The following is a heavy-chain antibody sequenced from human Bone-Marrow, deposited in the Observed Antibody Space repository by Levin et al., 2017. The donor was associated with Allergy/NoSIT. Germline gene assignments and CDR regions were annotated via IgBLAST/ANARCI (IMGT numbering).Heavy chain of an antibody. Sequence: GESLKISCAASGFTFSSYGMHWVRQAPGKGLEWVAVIWYDGSNKYYADSVKGRFTISRDNSKNTLYLQMNSLRAEDTAVYYCARKAESSWYDAQYFDYWGQGTLVTVSS. CDR1: GFTFSSYG. J-gene: IGHJ4*02. CDR3: ARKAESSWYDAQYFDY. D-gene: IGHD6-13*01. V-gene: IGHV3-33*01. CDR2: IWYDGSNK.